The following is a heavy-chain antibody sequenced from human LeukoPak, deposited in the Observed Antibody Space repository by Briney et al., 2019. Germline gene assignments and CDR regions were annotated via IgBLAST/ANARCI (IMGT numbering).Heavy chain of an antibody. CDR2: ISSSGTDV. J-gene: IGHJ4*02. Sequence: PGRSLRLSCAASGFPFNGFEMNWVRQAPGKGLEWVSLISSSGTDVFYADSVRGRFTISRDNGKNLLFLQMTNLRVEDTGVYYCAKERPLVGALDLWGQGTVVTASS. D-gene: IGHD2-2*01. V-gene: IGHV3-48*03. CDR3: AKERPLVGALDL. CDR1: GFPFNGFE.